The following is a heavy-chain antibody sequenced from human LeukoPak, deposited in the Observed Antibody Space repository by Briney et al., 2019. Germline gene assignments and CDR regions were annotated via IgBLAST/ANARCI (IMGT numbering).Heavy chain of an antibody. Sequence: SQTLSLTCTVSGGSISSGDYYWSWIRQPPGKCLEWIGYIYYSGSTYYNPSLKSRVTISVDTSKNQFSVKLSSVTAADTAVYYCARAGPNWDFDYWGQGTLVTVSS. D-gene: IGHD7-27*01. J-gene: IGHJ4*02. CDR1: GGSISSGDYY. V-gene: IGHV4-30-4*08. CDR3: ARAGPNWDFDY. CDR2: IYYSGST.